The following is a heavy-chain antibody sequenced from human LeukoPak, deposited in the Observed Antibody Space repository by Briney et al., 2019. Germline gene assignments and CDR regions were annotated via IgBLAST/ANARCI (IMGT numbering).Heavy chain of an antibody. Sequence: GGSLRLSCAASGFTFGNTWMGWVRQAPGKGLEWVANISPDGSDKYYVDSVRGRFTISRENAQNSVNLQMNSLRAEDSAVYYCGRWGVNAGLDRWGQGTQVTVSS. D-gene: IGHD3-10*01. J-gene: IGHJ5*02. CDR1: GFTFGNTW. V-gene: IGHV3-7*01. CDR3: GRWGVNAGLDR. CDR2: ISPDGSDK.